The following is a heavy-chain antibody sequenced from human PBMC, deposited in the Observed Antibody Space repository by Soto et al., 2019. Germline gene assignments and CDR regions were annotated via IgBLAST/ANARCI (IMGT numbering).Heavy chain of an antibody. J-gene: IGHJ3*02. V-gene: IGHV3-30-3*01. CDR3: ARLPLTVTPGGAFDI. CDR1: GFTFSSYA. Sequence: QVQLVESGGGVVQPGRSLRLSCAASGFTFSSYAMHWVRQAPGKGLEWVAVISYDGSNKYYADSVKGRFTISRDNAKNSLYLQMNSLRAEDTAVYYCARLPLTVTPGGAFDIWGQGTMVTVSS. D-gene: IGHD4-17*01. CDR2: ISYDGSNK.